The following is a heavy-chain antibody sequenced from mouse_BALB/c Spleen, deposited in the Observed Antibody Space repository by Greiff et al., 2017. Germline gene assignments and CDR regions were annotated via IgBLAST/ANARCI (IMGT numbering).Heavy chain of an antibody. Sequence: EVKLMESGPGLVKPSQSLSLTCTVTGYSITSDYAWNWIRQFPGNKLEWMGYISYSGSTSYNPSLKSRISITRDTSKNQFFLQLNSVTTEDTATYYCARERGNYAMDYWGQGTSVTVSS. V-gene: IGHV3-2*02. CDR1: GYSITSDYA. J-gene: IGHJ4*01. CDR2: ISYSGST. CDR3: ARERGNYAMDY.